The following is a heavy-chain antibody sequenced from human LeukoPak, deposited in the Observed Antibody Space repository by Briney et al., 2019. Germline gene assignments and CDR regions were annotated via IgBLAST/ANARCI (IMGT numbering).Heavy chain of an antibody. Sequence: GGSRRLSCAASGFTFSNAWMSWVRQAPGKGLEWVGRIKRETDGGTTDYAAPVKGRFTISRDDSKNTLYLQMNSLKTEDTAVYYCTTDNYDSSGYYAGDYWGQGTLVTVSS. D-gene: IGHD3-22*01. CDR3: TTDNYDSSGYYAGDY. CDR1: GFTFSNAW. V-gene: IGHV3-15*01. CDR2: IKRETDGGTT. J-gene: IGHJ4*02.